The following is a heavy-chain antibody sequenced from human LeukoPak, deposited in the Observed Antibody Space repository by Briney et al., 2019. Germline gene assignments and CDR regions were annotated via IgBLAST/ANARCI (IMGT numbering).Heavy chain of an antibody. V-gene: IGHV3-23*01. CDR3: ASQKANFYDSSGDV. D-gene: IGHD3-22*01. CDR1: GFSFSSSA. J-gene: IGHJ6*02. CDR2: ISGSGGNT. Sequence: GGSLRLSCAASGFSFSSSAMSWVRQAPGKGLEWVSAISGSGGNTYYAGSVKGRFTIFRDNSKSMLYLQMNSLRAEDTALYYCASQKANFYDSSGDVWGQGTTVTVSS.